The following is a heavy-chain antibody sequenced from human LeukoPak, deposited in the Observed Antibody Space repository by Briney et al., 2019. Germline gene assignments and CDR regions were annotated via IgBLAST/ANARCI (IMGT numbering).Heavy chain of an antibody. CDR1: GGSVSSGSYY. J-gene: IGHJ6*02. Sequence: SETLSLTCTVSGGSVSSGSYYWSWIRQPPGKGLEWIGYIYHSGSTYYNPSLKSRVTISVDRSKNQFSLKLSSVTAADTAVYYCARGILGIAAAGILGMDVWGQGTTVTVSS. D-gene: IGHD6-13*01. V-gene: IGHV4-30-2*01. CDR2: IYHSGST. CDR3: ARGILGIAAAGILGMDV.